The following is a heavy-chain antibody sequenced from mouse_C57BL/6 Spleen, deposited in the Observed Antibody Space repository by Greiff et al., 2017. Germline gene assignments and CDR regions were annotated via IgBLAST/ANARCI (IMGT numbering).Heavy chain of an antibody. J-gene: IGHJ2*01. CDR1: GYTFTSYW. CDR2: IDPSDSYT. D-gene: IGHD4-1*01. V-gene: IGHV1-50*01. CDR3: ARKELAGKDVDY. Sequence: QVQLQQSGAELVKPGASVKLSCKASGYTFTSYWMQWVKQRPGQGLEWIGEIDPSDSYTNYKQKFKGKATLTVDTSSSPATMQLSSLTSEDSAVYYCARKELAGKDVDYWGQGTTLTVSS.